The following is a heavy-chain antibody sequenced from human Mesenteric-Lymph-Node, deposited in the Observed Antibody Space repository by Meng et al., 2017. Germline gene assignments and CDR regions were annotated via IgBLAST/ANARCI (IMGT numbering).Heavy chain of an antibody. V-gene: IGHV3-15*01. CDR3: VRVRQYSFDY. D-gene: IGHD3-3*01. CDR1: GFTFSNAW. CDR2: IKSKTDGGTT. J-gene: IGHJ4*02. Sequence: GESLKISCAASGFTFSNAWMSWVRQAPGKGLEWVGRIKSKTDGGTTDYAAPVKGRFTISRDDSKNSLYLQMNSLKTEDTAVYYCVRVRQYSFDYWGRGTLVTVSS.